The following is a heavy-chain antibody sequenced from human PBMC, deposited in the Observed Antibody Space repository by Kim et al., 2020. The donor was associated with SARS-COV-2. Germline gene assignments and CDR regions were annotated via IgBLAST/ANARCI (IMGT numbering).Heavy chain of an antibody. J-gene: IGHJ5*02. CDR1: GGTFSSYA. CDR2: IIPILGIA. D-gene: IGHD3-10*01. V-gene: IGHV1-69*04. CDR3: ARDDSSERITMVRGVLSNWFDP. Sequence: SVKVSCKASGGTFSSYAISWVRQAPGQGFEWMGRIIPILGIANYAQKFQGRVTITANKSTSTAYMELSSLRSEDTAVYYCARDDSSERITMVRGVLSNWFDPWGQGPLVTVSS.